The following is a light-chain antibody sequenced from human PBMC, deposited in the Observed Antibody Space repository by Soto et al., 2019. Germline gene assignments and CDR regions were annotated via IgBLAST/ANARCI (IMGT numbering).Light chain of an antibody. J-gene: IGKJ4*01. Sequence: DFQMTQSPSSLSASVGDRVNITCRASQSITRYLNWYQQKPGKAPNLLIYATSNLQTGVPLRFSGSGFGTDFTLTINNLQPEDFATYYCQQSYSVPRTFSGGTKVEI. V-gene: IGKV1-39*01. CDR1: QSITRY. CDR2: ATS. CDR3: QQSYSVPRT.